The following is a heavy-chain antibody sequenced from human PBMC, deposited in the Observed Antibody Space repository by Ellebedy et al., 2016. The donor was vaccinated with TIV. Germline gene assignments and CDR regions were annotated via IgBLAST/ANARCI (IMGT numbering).Heavy chain of an antibody. D-gene: IGHD3-22*01. J-gene: IGHJ4*02. CDR2: ISGGGDST. Sequence: GGSLRLSCAASGFTFSSFAMHWVRQAPGKGLEWLSVISGGGDSTYHAGSVKGRSTLTRDNSKNTLYLQMDRLRAEDTAVYYCAKGTSSGFNYDRVGFEYWGQGALVTVSS. CDR1: GFTFSSFA. V-gene: IGHV3-23*01. CDR3: AKGTSSGFNYDRVGFEY.